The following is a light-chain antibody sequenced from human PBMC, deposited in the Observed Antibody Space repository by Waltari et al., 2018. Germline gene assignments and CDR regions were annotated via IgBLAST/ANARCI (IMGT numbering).Light chain of an antibody. V-gene: IGLV2-14*01. CDR1: RSDVGGYNY. CDR3: SSYTSSSTQV. Sequence: QSALTQPASVSGSPGQSITISCPGTRSDVGGYNYVSWYQQHPGKAPKLMIYEVSNRPSGVSNRFSGSKSGNTASLTISGLQAEDEADYYCSSYTSSSTQVFGTGTKVTVL. CDR2: EVS. J-gene: IGLJ1*01.